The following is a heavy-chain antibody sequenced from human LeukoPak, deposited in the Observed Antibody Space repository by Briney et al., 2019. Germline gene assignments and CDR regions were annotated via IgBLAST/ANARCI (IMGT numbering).Heavy chain of an antibody. J-gene: IGHJ4*02. CDR3: VRDFRSADY. Sequence: GGSLRLSCAASGFTFSTYCMHWVRQAPGKGPMWVSRICPDGTVTNYADSVKARFIISRDNARNTVYLQMNSPRVEDTAVYYCVRDFRSADYWGQRTLVTVSS. CDR1: GFTFSTYC. V-gene: IGHV3-74*01. CDR2: ICPDGTVT.